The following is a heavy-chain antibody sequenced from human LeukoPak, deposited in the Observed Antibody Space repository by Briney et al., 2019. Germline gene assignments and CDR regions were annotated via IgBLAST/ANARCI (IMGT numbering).Heavy chain of an antibody. J-gene: IGHJ4*02. CDR3: ARNVGWYSHDS. V-gene: IGHV4-59*08. CDR1: GDSLSSHY. D-gene: IGHD6-19*01. Sequence: SETLSLTCTVSGDSLSSHYWSWIRRPPGKGLEWIGYIYGSGSTHYDPFLRSRVTISEDTSKNQFSLKLTSVTAADTAVYCCARNVGWYSHDSWGQGTLVTVSS. CDR2: IYGSGST.